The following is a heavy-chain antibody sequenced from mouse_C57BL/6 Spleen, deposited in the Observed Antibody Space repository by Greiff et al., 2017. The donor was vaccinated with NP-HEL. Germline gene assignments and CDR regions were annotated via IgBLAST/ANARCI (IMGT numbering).Heavy chain of an antibody. Sequence: EVKVVESGGGLVKPGGSLKLSCAASGFTFSDYGMHWVRQAPEKGLEWVAYISSGSSTIYYADTVKGRFTISRDNAKNTLFLQMTSLRSEDTAMYYCARGLANREVWFAYWGQGTLVTVSA. CDR2: ISSGSSTI. D-gene: IGHD4-1*01. CDR1: GFTFSDYG. V-gene: IGHV5-17*01. J-gene: IGHJ3*01. CDR3: ARGLANREVWFAY.